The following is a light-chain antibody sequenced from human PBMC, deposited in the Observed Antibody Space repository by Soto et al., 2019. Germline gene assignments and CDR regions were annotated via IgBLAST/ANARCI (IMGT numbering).Light chain of an antibody. CDR2: DAS. CDR1: QSLGRW. J-gene: IGKJ1*01. V-gene: IGKV1-5*01. CDR3: QQSYSAPRT. Sequence: DIQMTQSPSTLSASVGDRVTITCRASQSLGRWLAWYQQKPGRVPKVLIYDASNLESGVPSRFSGSGSGTDFTLTINSLQPEDFATYYCQQSYSAPRTFGQGTKVDI.